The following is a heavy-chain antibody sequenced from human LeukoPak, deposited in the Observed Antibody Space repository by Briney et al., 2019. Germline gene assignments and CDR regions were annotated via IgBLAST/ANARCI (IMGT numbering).Heavy chain of an antibody. CDR2: IWYDGSNK. CDR1: GFSFSKYG. D-gene: IGHD3-9*01. CDR3: ARDVLTLGAHYFDY. J-gene: IGHJ4*02. V-gene: IGHV3-33*01. Sequence: PGGSLRLSCTVSGFSFSKYGMPWVRQAPGKGPEWVAVIWYDGSNKYYADSVKGRFTISRDNSKNTVYLQMNSLRGEDTAVYYCARDVLTLGAHYFDYWGQGTLVTVSS.